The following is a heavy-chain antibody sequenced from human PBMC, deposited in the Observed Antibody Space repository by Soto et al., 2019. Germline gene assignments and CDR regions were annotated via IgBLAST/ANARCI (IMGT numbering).Heavy chain of an antibody. CDR3: ARSTIAPHLFMYPFDS. D-gene: IGHD6-6*01. J-gene: IGHJ4*01. CDR1: GGSVSSTYW. V-gene: IGHV4-4*02. CDR2: IYHSGSA. Sequence: PSETLSLTCAVSGGSVSSTYWWSWVRQPPGKGLEWIGEIYHSGSANYNPSLKSRVTISVDNSKNQFSLNLNSVTAADTAVYYCARSTIAPHLFMYPFDSRGQGTLVTVSS.